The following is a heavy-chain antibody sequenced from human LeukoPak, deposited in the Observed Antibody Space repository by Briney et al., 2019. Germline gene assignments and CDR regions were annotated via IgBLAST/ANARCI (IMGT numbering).Heavy chain of an antibody. J-gene: IGHJ4*02. CDR1: GYTFTGYY. Sequence: ASVKVSCKASGYTFTGYYMHWVRQAPGQGLEWMGWINPNSGGTNYAQKFQGRVTMTRDTSISTAYMELSRPRSDDTAVYYCARSKMATILCGKYWGQGTLVTVSS. D-gene: IGHD5-24*01. V-gene: IGHV1-2*02. CDR3: ARSKMATILCGKY. CDR2: INPNSGGT.